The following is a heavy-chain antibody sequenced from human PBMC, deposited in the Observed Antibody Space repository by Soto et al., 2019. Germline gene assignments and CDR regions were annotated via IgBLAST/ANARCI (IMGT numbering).Heavy chain of an antibody. Sequence: QLQLQESGPGLVKPSETLSLTCTVSGGSISSSNYYWGCIRQPPGKGLEWIGSIYYSGSTYYNPSLKSRVTISVDTSKNQFSLKLSSVTAADTAVYYCGRERGGSTWYPDYMDVWGKGTTVTVSS. CDR1: GGSISSSNYY. J-gene: IGHJ6*03. CDR2: IYYSGST. V-gene: IGHV4-39*02. D-gene: IGHD6-13*01. CDR3: GRERGGSTWYPDYMDV.